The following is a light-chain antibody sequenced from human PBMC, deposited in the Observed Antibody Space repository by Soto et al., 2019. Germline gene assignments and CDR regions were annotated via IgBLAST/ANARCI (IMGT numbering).Light chain of an antibody. J-gene: IGKJ1*01. CDR3: QQYRA. CDR2: GVS. V-gene: IGKV3-15*01. Sequence: EIVMTRSPATLSVSPGERATLSCRASQSVSSKLAWFQQKPGQAPSLLIYGVSTRATGVPVRFSGSGSGTEFTLTISSLQPDDFATYYCQQYRAFGQGTKVDIK. CDR1: QSVSSK.